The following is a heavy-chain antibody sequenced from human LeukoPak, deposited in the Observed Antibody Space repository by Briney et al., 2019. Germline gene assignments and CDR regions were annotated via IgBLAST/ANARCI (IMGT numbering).Heavy chain of an antibody. CDR2: INPNSGGT. Sequence: GASVKVSCKASGYTFTGYYMHWVRQAPGQGLEWMGWINPNSGGTNYAQKFRGRVTMTRDTSISTAYMELSRLRSDDTAVYYCARKSTPSSGWTPFDYWGQGTLVTVSS. CDR3: ARKSTPSSGWTPFDY. D-gene: IGHD6-19*01. V-gene: IGHV1-2*02. J-gene: IGHJ4*02. CDR1: GYTFTGYY.